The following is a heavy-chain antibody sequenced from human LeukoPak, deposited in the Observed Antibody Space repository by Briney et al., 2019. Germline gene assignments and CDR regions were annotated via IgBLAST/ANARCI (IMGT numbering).Heavy chain of an antibody. J-gene: IGHJ4*02. CDR2: IDSDGSSA. CDR3: VREGGYDPFEY. Sequence: GGSLRLSCAASGITFSYYWMHWVRHAPGKGLVWVSRIDSDGSSATYADSVKGRFTISRDNAKNTLYLQMNSLRAEDTAVYYCVREGGYDPFEYWGQGTLVTVSS. V-gene: IGHV3-74*01. CDR1: GITFSYYW. D-gene: IGHD5-12*01.